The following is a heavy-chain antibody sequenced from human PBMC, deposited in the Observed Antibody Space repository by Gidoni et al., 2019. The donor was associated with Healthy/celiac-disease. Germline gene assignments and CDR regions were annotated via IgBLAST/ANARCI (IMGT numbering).Heavy chain of an antibody. CDR3: ARDQEYSSSLVNYYYYGMDV. CDR1: GFTFSNYD. Sequence: QVQLVESGAGVVQPGRSLGLACAASGFTFSNYDMHWVRQAPRKGLEWVAVISYEGSNKYYADSVKGRFTISRDNSKNTLYLQMNSLRAEDTAVYYCARDQEYSSSLVNYYYYGMDVWGQGTTVTVSS. D-gene: IGHD6-6*01. CDR2: ISYEGSNK. J-gene: IGHJ6*02. V-gene: IGHV3-30*01.